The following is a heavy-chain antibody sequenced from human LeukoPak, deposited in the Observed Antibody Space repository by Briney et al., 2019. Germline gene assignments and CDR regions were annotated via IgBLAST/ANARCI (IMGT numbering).Heavy chain of an antibody. CDR3: ARDPWESWGIKYAFDM. D-gene: IGHD3-16*01. V-gene: IGHV4-34*01. J-gene: IGHJ3*02. CDR1: GGSFSGSY. CDR2: INHSGST. Sequence: SETLSLTCAVYGGSFSGSYWTWIRQPPGKGLEWIGEINHSGSTNYNPSLKSRVSISVDTSKNQFSLKLSSVTAADTAVYYCARDPWESWGIKYAFDMWGQGTMVTVSS.